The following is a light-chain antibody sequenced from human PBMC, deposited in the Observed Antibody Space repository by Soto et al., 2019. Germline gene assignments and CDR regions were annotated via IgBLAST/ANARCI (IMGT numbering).Light chain of an antibody. CDR2: DAS. V-gene: IGKV1-5*01. J-gene: IGKJ2*01. CDR1: QSISDW. Sequence: DIQMTQSPSTLSASVGDRVTITCRASQSISDWLAWYQQKPGKAPKLLIFDASSLETGVPSRFSGSGSGTEFTLTISGLQPDDFATYYCQQYKSYSVDTSGQGTKLEIK. CDR3: QQYKSYSVDT.